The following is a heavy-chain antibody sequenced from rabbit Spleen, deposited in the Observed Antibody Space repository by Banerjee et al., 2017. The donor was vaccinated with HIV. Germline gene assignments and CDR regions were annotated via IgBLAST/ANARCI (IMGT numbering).Heavy chain of an antibody. V-gene: IGHV1S40*01. J-gene: IGHJ5*01. CDR3: ARDAGSTYYWGWLDL. CDR2: IAAVSSGDT. Sequence: QSLEESGGDLVKPGASLTLTCTASGFSFSAGYYMCWVRQAPGKGLEWIACIAAVSSGDTYSATWAKGRFTISKTSSTTVTLQMTSLTAADTATYFCARDAGSTYYWGWLDLWGPGTLVTVS. D-gene: IGHD8-1*01. CDR1: GFSFSAGYY.